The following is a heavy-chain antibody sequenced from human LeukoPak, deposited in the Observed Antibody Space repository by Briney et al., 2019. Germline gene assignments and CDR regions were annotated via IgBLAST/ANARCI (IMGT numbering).Heavy chain of an antibody. Sequence: PGGSLRLSCAASGFTFSSYEMNWVRQAPGKGLEWVSYISSSGSTIYYADSVKGRFTISRDNAKNSLYLQMNSLRAEDTAVYYCARESRDAFDIWGQGTMVTVSS. CDR3: ARESRDAFDI. J-gene: IGHJ3*02. CDR1: GFTFSSYE. V-gene: IGHV3-48*03. CDR2: ISSSGSTI.